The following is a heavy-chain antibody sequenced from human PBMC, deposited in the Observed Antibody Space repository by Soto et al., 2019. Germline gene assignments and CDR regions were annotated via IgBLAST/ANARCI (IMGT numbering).Heavy chain of an antibody. J-gene: IGHJ4*02. V-gene: IGHV4-59*08. D-gene: IGHD3-10*01. CDR2: IYYSGST. Sequence: TSETLSLTCTVSGGSISSYYWSWIRQPPGKGLEWIGYIYYSGSTNYNPSLKSRVTISVDTSKNQFSLKLSSVTAADTAVYYCARYLYGSGSYHNDYWGQGTLVTVSS. CDR3: ARYLYGSGSYHNDY. CDR1: GGSISSYY.